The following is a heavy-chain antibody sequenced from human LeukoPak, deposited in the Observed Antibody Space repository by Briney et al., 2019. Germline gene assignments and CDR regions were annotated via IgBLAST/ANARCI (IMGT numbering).Heavy chain of an antibody. J-gene: IGHJ4*02. CDR1: GGSISSSNW. CDR2: IYHSGST. V-gene: IGHV4-4*02. CDR3: AKPRPLDSSSWSHGDY. Sequence: SETLSLTCAVSGGSISSSNWWSWVRQPPGKGLEWVGEIYHSGSTNYNPSLKSRVTISVDKSKNQFSLKVRSVTAADTAVYYCAKPRPLDSSSWSHGDYWGQGTLVTVSS. D-gene: IGHD6-13*01.